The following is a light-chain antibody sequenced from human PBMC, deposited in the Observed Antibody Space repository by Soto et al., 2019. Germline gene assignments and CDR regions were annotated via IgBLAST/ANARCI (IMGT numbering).Light chain of an antibody. V-gene: IGKV3-11*01. CDR3: QHRSRWPRMYT. J-gene: IGKJ2*01. CDR2: DAS. Sequence: EIVLTQSPATLSLSPGERVTLSCRASQSISTYLAWYQQKPGQAPRLLIYDASNRAPGIPARISGRGSGTDFTLTISSLETEDFEIYYCQHRSRWPRMYTFGQGTKVDIK. CDR1: QSISTY.